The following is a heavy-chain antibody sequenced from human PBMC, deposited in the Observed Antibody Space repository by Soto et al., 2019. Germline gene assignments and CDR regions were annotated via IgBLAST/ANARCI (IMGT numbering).Heavy chain of an antibody. J-gene: IGHJ5*02. V-gene: IGHV4-34*01. D-gene: IGHD6-13*01. Sequence: QVQLQQWGAGLLKPSETLSLTCAVYGGSFSGYYWSWIRQPPGKGLEWIGEINHSGSTNYNPSLKSRVTTSVDTSKNQFSLKLSSVTAADTAVYYCARGLTYSSSWYNWFDPWGQGTLVTVSS. CDR1: GGSFSGYY. CDR3: ARGLTYSSSWYNWFDP. CDR2: INHSGST.